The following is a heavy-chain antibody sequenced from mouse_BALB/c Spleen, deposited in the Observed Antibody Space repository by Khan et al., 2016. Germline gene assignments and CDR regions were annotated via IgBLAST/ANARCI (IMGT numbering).Heavy chain of an antibody. J-gene: IGHJ2*01. V-gene: IGHV1-9*01. Sequence: QVQLKESGAELMKPGASVKISCKATGYTFSSYWIEWVKQRPGHGLEWIGEILPGSGSTNYNEKFRGKATFTADTSSNTAYMQLSSLPSEDSAVHYCARTDRRGYFDYWGQGTTRTVSA. CDR1: GYTFSSYW. CDR2: ILPGSGST. CDR3: ARTDRRGYFDY.